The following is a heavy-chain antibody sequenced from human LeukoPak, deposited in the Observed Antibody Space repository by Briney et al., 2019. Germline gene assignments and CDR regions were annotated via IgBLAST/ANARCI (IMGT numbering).Heavy chain of an antibody. V-gene: IGHV3-23*01. J-gene: IGHJ3*02. D-gene: IGHD1-26*01. CDR1: KFAFNSYA. Sequence: GGSLRLSCAVSKFAFNSYAMSWVRQAPGKGLEWVSAISGGGGNTYHADSVKGRFTISRDNSKNTLYLQMNSLRAEDTAVYYCGKNRYSGSLSPFDIWGQGTMVTVSS. CDR2: ISGGGGNT. CDR3: GKNRYSGSLSPFDI.